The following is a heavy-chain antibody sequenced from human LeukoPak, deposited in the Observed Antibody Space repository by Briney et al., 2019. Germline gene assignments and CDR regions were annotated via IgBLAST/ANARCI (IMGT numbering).Heavy chain of an antibody. J-gene: IGHJ6*03. CDR3: ASDTAMVIYYYYYMDV. CDR1: GFTFSSYW. CDR2: ISGSGGST. V-gene: IGHV3-23*01. D-gene: IGHD5-18*01. Sequence: GGSLRLSCAASGFTFSSYWMTWVRQAPGKGLEWVSAISGSGGSTYYADSVKGRFTISRDNSKNTLYLQMNSLRAEDTAVYYCASDTAMVIYYYYYMDVWGKGITVTVSS.